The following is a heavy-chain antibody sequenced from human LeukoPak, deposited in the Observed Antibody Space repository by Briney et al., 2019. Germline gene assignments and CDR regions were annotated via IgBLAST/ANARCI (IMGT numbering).Heavy chain of an antibody. D-gene: IGHD1-14*01. CDR2: LSTSIRTI. CDR3: ARELTLSY. CDR1: GFTFSTYT. V-gene: IGHV3-48*02. J-gene: IGHJ4*02. Sequence: QPGGSLRLSCAASGFTFSTYTMNWVRQAPGKGLEWVSYLSTSIRTIYYADSVKGRFTISRDNAKNSLYLQMNSLRDEDTAVYYCARELTLSYWGQGTLVTVSS.